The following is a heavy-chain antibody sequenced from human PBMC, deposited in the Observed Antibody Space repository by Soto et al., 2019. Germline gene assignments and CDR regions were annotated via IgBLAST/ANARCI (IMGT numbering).Heavy chain of an antibody. J-gene: IGHJ5*02. CDR2: ISWNSGNI. V-gene: IGHV3-9*01. CDR1: GLSFDGYA. Sequence: EVQLVESGGGLVQPGRSLRLSCAASGLSFDGYAMNWVRQPPGKGLEWVSGISWNSGNIDYADSVKGRFTISRDNAKNSLYLQMNSLRAEDTALYYCVKASTYSSSQGWFDPWGQGTMVTVSS. D-gene: IGHD6-6*01. CDR3: VKASTYSSSQGWFDP.